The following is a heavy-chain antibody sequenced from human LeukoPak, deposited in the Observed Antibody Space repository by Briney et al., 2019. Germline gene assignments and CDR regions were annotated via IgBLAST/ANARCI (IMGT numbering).Heavy chain of an antibody. J-gene: IGHJ4*02. CDR2: INTNTGNP. CDR1: GYTFTSYA. CDR3: ARGVYYDSSGYYRGFDY. Sequence: GASVKVSCKASGYTFTSYAVNWVRQAPGRGLEWMGWINTNTGNPTYAQGFTGRFVFSLDTSVSTAYLQISSLKAEDTAVYYCARGVYYDSSGYYRGFDYWGQGPLVTVSS. V-gene: IGHV7-4-1*02. D-gene: IGHD3-22*01.